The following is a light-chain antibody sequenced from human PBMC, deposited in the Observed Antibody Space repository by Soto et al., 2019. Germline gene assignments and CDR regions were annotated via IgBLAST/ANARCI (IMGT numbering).Light chain of an antibody. Sequence: QSALTQPASVSGSPGQSITISCTGTSSDVGGYNYVSWYQQHPGKAPKLMIYEVSNRPSGVSNRFSGSKSGNTASLTISGLQAEDEADYYCSSYTSSSTSVIFGRGTKVTV. CDR2: EVS. V-gene: IGLV2-14*01. CDR3: SSYTSSSTSVI. J-gene: IGLJ2*01. CDR1: SSDVGGYNY.